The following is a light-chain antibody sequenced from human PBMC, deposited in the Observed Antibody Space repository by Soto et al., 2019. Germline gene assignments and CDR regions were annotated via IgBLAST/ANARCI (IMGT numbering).Light chain of an antibody. CDR1: TSDVGDYNY. CDR2: NVS. J-gene: IGLJ2*01. Sequence: QSALTQPASVSGSPGQSITISCTATTSDVGDYNYVSWYQQYPGKAPKPIIYNVSNRPSGVSNRFSGSKSGDTASLTISGLQAEDEADYYCRSYTSRSSVIFGGGTQLTVL. V-gene: IGLV2-14*01. CDR3: RSYTSRSSVI.